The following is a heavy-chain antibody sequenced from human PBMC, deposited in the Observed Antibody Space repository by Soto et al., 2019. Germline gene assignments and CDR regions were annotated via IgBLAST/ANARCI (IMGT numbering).Heavy chain of an antibody. CDR1: GFTFSSYA. D-gene: IGHD1-20*01. V-gene: IGHV3-64D*08. CDR3: VKASGKGITGTTGGYYFDY. CDR2: ISSNGGST. Sequence: GGSLRLSCSASGFTFSSYAMHWVRQAPGKGLEYVSAISSNGGSTYYADSVKGRFTISRDNSKNTLYLQMSSLRAEDTAVYYCVKASGKGITGTTGGYYFDYWGQGTLVTVSS. J-gene: IGHJ4*02.